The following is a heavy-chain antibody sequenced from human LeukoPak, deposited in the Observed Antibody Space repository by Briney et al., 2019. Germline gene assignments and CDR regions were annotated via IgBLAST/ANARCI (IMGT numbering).Heavy chain of an antibody. V-gene: IGHV3-30*02. CDR2: IRFDGSQQ. CDR3: ARAVGYYGSGSYYNGRFDP. D-gene: IGHD3-10*01. Sequence: GGSLRLSCGASGFIFRDYGIHWVRQAPGKGLEWVSFIRFDGSQQFYADSVKGRFTISRDNAKNTLYLQMNSLRAEDTAVYYCARAVGYYGSGSYYNGRFDPWGQGTLVTVSS. CDR1: GFIFRDYG. J-gene: IGHJ5*02.